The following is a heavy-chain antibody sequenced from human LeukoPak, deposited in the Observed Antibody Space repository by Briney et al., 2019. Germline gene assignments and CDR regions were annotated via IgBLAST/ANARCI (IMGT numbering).Heavy chain of an antibody. CDR2: IWYDGSNQ. CDR1: GFTFGAYG. Sequence: GRSLRLSCAASGFTFGAYGMHWVRQAPGKGLEWVAVIWYDGSNQYYVDSVKGRFTISRDNSKNTVHLQMNSLRVEDTAVYYCAREQYGSDDAHDIWGQGTMVTVSS. D-gene: IGHD3-10*01. J-gene: IGHJ3*02. CDR3: AREQYGSDDAHDI. V-gene: IGHV3-33*01.